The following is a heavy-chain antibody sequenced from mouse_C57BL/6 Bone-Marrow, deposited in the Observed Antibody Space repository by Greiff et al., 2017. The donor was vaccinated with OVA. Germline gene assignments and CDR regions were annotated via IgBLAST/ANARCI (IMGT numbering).Heavy chain of an antibody. V-gene: IGHV1-26*01. J-gene: IGHJ1*03. D-gene: IGHD2-5*01. Sequence: VQLQQSGPELVKPGASVKISCKASGYTFTDYYMNWVKQSHGKSLEWIGDINPNNGGTSYNQKFKGKATLTVDKSSSTAYMELRSLTSEDSAVYYCARGSSNYLWYFDVWGTGTTVTVSS. CDR2: INPNNGGT. CDR3: ARGSSNYLWYFDV. CDR1: GYTFTDYY.